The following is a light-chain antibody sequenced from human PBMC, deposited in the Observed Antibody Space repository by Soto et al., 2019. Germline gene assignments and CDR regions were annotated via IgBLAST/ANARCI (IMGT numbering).Light chain of an antibody. CDR1: SSDVGGYHY. V-gene: IGLV2-11*01. CDR3: CSYAGIYTLV. J-gene: IGLJ2*01. Sequence: HSALTQPRSVSGSPGQSVTIACTGTSSDVGGYHYVSWYQHHPGKAPKLMIFNVNERPSGVPARFSGSKSGNTASLTISGLQAEDEADYYCCSYAGIYTLVFGGGTKLTVL. CDR2: NVN.